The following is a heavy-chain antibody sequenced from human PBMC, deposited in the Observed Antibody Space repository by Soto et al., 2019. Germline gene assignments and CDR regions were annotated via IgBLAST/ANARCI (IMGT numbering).Heavy chain of an antibody. CDR3: ASWGIAVN. Sequence: EVQLVESGGGLVQPGGSLRLSCAASGFTFSNNWMHWVRQAPGKGPVWVSRINRDGSSTYYADSVKGRFTISRDNAKNTLYLQMNSMRADDTAVYYCASWGIAVNWCQGTLVTVSS. J-gene: IGHJ1*01. V-gene: IGHV3-74*01. CDR1: GFTFSNNW. D-gene: IGHD6-19*01. CDR2: INRDGSST.